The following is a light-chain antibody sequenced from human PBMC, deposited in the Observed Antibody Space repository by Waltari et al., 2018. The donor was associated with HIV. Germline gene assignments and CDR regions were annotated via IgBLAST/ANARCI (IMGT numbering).Light chain of an antibody. J-gene: IGLJ2*01. V-gene: IGLV2-14*01. CDR3: SSYISNITWV. CDR2: EVS. CDR1: SSDIRSNNY. Sequence: QSALTQPASVSGSPGQSITIPCTGTSSDIRSNNYVSWYQQHPGKAPKLVIYEVSNRPSGFSNRCSGNKSGTAASLTISGLQAEDDADYYCSSYISNITWVFGGGTKVTVL.